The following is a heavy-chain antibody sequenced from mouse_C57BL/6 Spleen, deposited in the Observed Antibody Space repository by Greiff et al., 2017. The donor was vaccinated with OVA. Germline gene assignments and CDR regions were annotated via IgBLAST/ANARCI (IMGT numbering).Heavy chain of an antibody. D-gene: IGHD1-1*01. J-gene: IGHJ4*01. CDR1: GFAFSDYY. V-gene: IGHV5-16*01. Sequence: EVQLVESEGGLVQPGSSMKLSCTASGFAFSDYYMAWVRQVPEKGLEWVANINYDGSSTYYLDSLKSRFIISRDNAKNILYLQMSSLKSEDTATYYCARWDGSSPYYYAMDYWGQGTSVTVSS. CDR3: ARWDGSSPYYYAMDY. CDR2: INYDGSST.